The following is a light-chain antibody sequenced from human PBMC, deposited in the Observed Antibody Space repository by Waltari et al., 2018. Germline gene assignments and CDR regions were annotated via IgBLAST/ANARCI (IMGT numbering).Light chain of an antibody. CDR1: NIGTKN. J-gene: IGLJ2*01. CDR2: YYT. CDR3: QVWDTSRDNVV. Sequence: SYVLTQSPSVSVAPGKTAKISCGGSNIGTKNVHWYQQRPGQAPVLVSYYYTDRPSWVPDRFSGSNSGTTATLTISGVEVGDEADYYCQVWDTSRDNVVFGGGTKLTVL. V-gene: IGLV3-21*01.